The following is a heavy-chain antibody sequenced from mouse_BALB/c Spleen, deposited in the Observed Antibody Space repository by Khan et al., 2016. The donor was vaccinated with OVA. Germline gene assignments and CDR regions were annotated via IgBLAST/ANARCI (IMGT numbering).Heavy chain of an antibody. CDR2: IWGDGST. J-gene: IGHJ4*01. CDR3: AGFEASYYAMYY. D-gene: IGHD6-1*01. CDR1: GFSLTSYG. Sequence: VQLQESGPGLVAPSQSLSITCTVSGFSLTSYGVNWVRQPPRKGLEWLGVIWGDGSTNYHSALISRLSITKDNSKSQVFLKLNSLQTDDTATYYCAGFEASYYAMYYWGQGTSVTVSS. V-gene: IGHV2-3*01.